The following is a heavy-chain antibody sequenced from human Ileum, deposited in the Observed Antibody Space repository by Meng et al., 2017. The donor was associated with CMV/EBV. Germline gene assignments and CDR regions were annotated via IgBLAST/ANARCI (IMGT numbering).Heavy chain of an antibody. J-gene: IGHJ4*02. D-gene: IGHD6-13*01. CDR2: ISAGGGST. CDR3: AKQGLAIAAAGTFDY. Sequence: GESLKISCVASGFRFTSYAISWVRQAPGKGLEWVSYISAGGGSTDYGNSVKGRFTIYRDNSKNTVFLQMNSLRAEDTAVYYCAKQGLAIAAAGTFDYWGQGTLVTVSS. CDR1: GFRFTSYA. V-gene: IGHV3-23*01.